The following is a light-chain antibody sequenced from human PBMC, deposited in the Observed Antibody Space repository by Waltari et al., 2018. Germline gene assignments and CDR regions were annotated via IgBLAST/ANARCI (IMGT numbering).Light chain of an antibody. CDR2: AAS. Sequence: EIVVTQSPATLSVSPGDTATVSCRANQSVSTNLAWYQHKPGQAPRLLIHAASTRATAIPARFSGSGSGTEFTLTVSSLHSEDSAVYYCQQYNVWPHTFGQGTRLEIK. J-gene: IGKJ2*01. CDR1: QSVSTN. CDR3: QQYNVWPHT. V-gene: IGKV3-15*01.